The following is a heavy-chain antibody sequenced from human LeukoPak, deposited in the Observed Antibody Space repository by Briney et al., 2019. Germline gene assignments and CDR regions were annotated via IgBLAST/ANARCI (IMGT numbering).Heavy chain of an antibody. Sequence: ASVKVSCKASGYTFTSYYMHWVRQAPGQGLEWMGIINPSGGSTSYAQKFQGRVTMTRDTSITTAYMELSRLKSDDTAVYYCATVRDIVVGGGPYYFDYWGQGTLVTVSS. CDR3: ATVRDIVVGGGPYYFDY. D-gene: IGHD2-15*01. J-gene: IGHJ4*02. V-gene: IGHV1-46*01. CDR2: INPSGGST. CDR1: GYTFTSYY.